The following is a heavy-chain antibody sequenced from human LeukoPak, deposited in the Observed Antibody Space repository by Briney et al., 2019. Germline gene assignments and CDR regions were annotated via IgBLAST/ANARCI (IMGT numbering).Heavy chain of an antibody. CDR1: GFTFSSYA. CDR3: AKDPNIVVVPAARTGYFQH. D-gene: IGHD2-2*01. Sequence: GGSLRLSCAASGFTFSSYAMSWVRQAPGKGLEWVSAISGSGGSTYYADSVKGRFTISRDNSKNTLYLQMNSLRAEDTAVYYCAKDPNIVVVPAARTGYFQHWGQGTLVTVSS. J-gene: IGHJ1*01. CDR2: ISGSGGST. V-gene: IGHV3-23*01.